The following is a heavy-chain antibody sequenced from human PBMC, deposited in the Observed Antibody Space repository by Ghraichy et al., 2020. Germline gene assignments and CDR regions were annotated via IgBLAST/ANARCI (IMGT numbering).Heavy chain of an antibody. Sequence: ASVKVSCKASGSPFTSYDINWVRQATGQGLEWMGWMNPNSGNTGYAQKFQGRVTMTRNTSISTAYMELSSLRSEDTAVYYCASSPYYDFWSGYFVYWGQGTLVTVSS. J-gene: IGHJ4*02. V-gene: IGHV1-8*01. CDR2: MNPNSGNT. D-gene: IGHD3-3*01. CDR3: ASSPYYDFWSGYFVY. CDR1: GSPFTSYD.